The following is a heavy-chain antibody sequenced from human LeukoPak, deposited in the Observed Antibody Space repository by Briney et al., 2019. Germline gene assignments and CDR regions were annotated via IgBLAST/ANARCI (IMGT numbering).Heavy chain of an antibody. V-gene: IGHV3-21*01. CDR1: GFTFSSYS. D-gene: IGHD3-9*01. Sequence: GGSLRLSCAASGFTFSSYSMNWVRQAPGKGLEWVSSISSSSSYIYYADSVKGRFTISRDNAKNSLYLQMNSLRAEDTAVYYCARDSYYDILTGDAFDIWGQGTMVTVSS. J-gene: IGHJ3*02. CDR3: ARDSYYDILTGDAFDI. CDR2: ISSSSSYI.